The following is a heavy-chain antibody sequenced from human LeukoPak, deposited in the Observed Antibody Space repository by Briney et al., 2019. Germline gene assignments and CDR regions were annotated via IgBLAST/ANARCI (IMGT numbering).Heavy chain of an antibody. V-gene: IGHV4-38-2*01. Sequence: SSETLFLTCAVSGYSISNGYYWVWIRPPPGRGLEWIGSLYHSDSAYYNTSLRSRVSMSVDTSKNQFSLTLSFVTAADTAVYYCARQHDSYYYYYIDVWGSGTTVTVSS. CDR1: GYSISNGYY. J-gene: IGHJ6*03. CDR2: LYHSDSA. CDR3: ARQHDSYYYYYIDV.